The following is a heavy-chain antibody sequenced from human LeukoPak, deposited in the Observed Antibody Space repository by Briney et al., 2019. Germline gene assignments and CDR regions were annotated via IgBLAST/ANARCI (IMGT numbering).Heavy chain of an antibody. CDR1: GYSFTSYW. Sequence: GESLKISCKGSGYSFTSYWIGWVRQLPGKGLEWMGIIYPGDSDTRYSPSFLGQVTISADKSISTAYLQWSSLKASDTAMYYCARRLRPYDSSGYYYPDWGQGTLVTVSS. D-gene: IGHD3-22*01. V-gene: IGHV5-51*01. CDR2: IYPGDSDT. CDR3: ARRLRPYDSSGYYYPD. J-gene: IGHJ4*02.